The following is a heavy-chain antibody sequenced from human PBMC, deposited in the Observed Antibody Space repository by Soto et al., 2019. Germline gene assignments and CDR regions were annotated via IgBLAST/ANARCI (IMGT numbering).Heavy chain of an antibody. CDR1: EFTFSNYA. V-gene: IGHV3-23*01. CDR2: ISGSGGST. Sequence: PGGSLRLACAASEFTFSNYAMHWVRQAPGKGLEWVSAISGSGGSTYYADSVKGRFTISRDNSKNTLYLQMNSLRAEDTAVYYCAKMYYYDSSGYPRYFFAYWGQGTLVTVSS. D-gene: IGHD3-22*01. J-gene: IGHJ4*02. CDR3: AKMYYYDSSGYPRYFFAY.